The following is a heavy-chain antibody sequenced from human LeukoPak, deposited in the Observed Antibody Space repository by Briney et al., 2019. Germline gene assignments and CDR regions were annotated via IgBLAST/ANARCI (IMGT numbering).Heavy chain of an antibody. V-gene: IGHV3-23*01. D-gene: IGHD6-19*01. CDR1: GFTSSSYA. Sequence: GGSLRLSCAASGFTSSSYAMSWVRQAPGKGLEWVSAISGSGGSTYYADSVKGRFTISRDNSKNTLYLQMNSLRAEDTAVYYCAKDHQWLVSYFDYWGQGTLVTVSS. J-gene: IGHJ4*02. CDR2: ISGSGGST. CDR3: AKDHQWLVSYFDY.